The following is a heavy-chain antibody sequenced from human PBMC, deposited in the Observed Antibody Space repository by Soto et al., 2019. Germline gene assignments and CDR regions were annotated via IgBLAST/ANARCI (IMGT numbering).Heavy chain of an antibody. V-gene: IGHV3-30*18. J-gene: IGHJ4*02. Sequence: QVQLVESGGGVVQPGRSLRLSYAASGFTFSSYGMHWVRQAPGKGLEWVAVISYDGSNKYYADSVKGRFTISRDNSKNTLYLQMNSLRAEDTAVYYCAKSEGDSSGWYTPFDYWGQGTLVTVSS. CDR2: ISYDGSNK. D-gene: IGHD6-19*01. CDR3: AKSEGDSSGWYTPFDY. CDR1: GFTFSSYG.